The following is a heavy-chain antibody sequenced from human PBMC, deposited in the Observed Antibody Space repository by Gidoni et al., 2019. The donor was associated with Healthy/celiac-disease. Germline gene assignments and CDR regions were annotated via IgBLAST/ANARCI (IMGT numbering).Heavy chain of an antibody. J-gene: IGHJ4*02. D-gene: IGHD3-22*01. V-gene: IGHV4-39*01. CDR3: ASAYYYDSSGYYFPFGY. CDR1: GGAISSSSYY. Sequence: QLQLQESGPGLVKPSETLSLTCTVSGGAISSSSYYWGWIRQPPGKGLEWIGSIYYSGSTYYNPSLKSRVTISVDTSKNQFSLKLSSVTAADTAVYYCASAYYYDSSGYYFPFGYWGQGTLVTVSS. CDR2: IYYSGST.